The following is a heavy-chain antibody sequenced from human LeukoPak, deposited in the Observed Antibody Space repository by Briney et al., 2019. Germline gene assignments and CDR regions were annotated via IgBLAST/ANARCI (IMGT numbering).Heavy chain of an antibody. J-gene: IGHJ5*02. V-gene: IGHV3-23*01. CDR1: GFTFSSYA. CDR3: AKGLGLWGDYAGWFDP. Sequence: GGSLRLSCAASGFTFSSYAMSWVRQAPGKGLEWVSAISGSGGSTYYADSVKGRFTISGDNSKNTLYLQMNSLRAEDAAVYYCAKGLGLWGDYAGWFDPWGQGTLVTVSS. CDR2: ISGSGGST. D-gene: IGHD4-17*01.